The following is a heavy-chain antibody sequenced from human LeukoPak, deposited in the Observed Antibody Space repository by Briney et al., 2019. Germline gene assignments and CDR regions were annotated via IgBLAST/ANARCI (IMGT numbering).Heavy chain of an antibody. J-gene: IGHJ4*02. CDR1: GFTFSRYA. D-gene: IGHD6-19*01. CDR2: ISSDGSNK. V-gene: IGHV3-30-3*01. CDR3: ARTDISGWSRPLDC. Sequence: HGGSLRLSCAASGFTFSRYALHRVRQAPGKGLEWVAVISSDGSNKYYAGSVEGRFTISRDNYNNTLLLQMNSLRAEDTAVYYCARTDISGWSRPLDCWGQGTLVTVSS.